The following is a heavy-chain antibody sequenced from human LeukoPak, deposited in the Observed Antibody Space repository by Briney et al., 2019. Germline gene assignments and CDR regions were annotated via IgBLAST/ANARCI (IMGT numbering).Heavy chain of an antibody. CDR1: GGSISSGDYY. CDR2: IYYSGST. Sequence: PSETLSLTCTVSGGSISSGDYYWSWIRQPPGKGLEWIGYIYYSGSTYYNPSLKSRVTISVDTSKSQFSLKLSSVTAADTAVYYCASYSRYYYGSGSYFDYWGQGTLVTVSS. V-gene: IGHV4-30-4*01. J-gene: IGHJ4*02. CDR3: ASYSRYYYGSGSYFDY. D-gene: IGHD3-10*01.